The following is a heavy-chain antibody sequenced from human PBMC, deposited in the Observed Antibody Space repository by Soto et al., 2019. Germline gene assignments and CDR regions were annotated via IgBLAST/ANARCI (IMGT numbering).Heavy chain of an antibody. Sequence: TGGSLRLSCAVSGFSFNNYAMNWVRPAPGKGLEWVSSISGGGTGTYSADAVRGRFTISSDKSRNTVYLQMSSLRAEDTAVYYCAKGHYYDNVGNWVADQAFDSWGQGSLVTVSS. D-gene: IGHD3-22*01. V-gene: IGHV3-23*01. CDR3: AKGHYYDNVGNWVADQAFDS. J-gene: IGHJ4*02. CDR2: ISGGGTGT. CDR1: GFSFNNYA.